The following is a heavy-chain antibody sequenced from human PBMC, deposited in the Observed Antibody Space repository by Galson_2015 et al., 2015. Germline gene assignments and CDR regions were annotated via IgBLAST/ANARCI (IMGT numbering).Heavy chain of an antibody. CDR2: ISYDGSNK. V-gene: IGHV3-30-3*01. CDR1: GFTFSSYA. Sequence: SLRLSCAASGFTFSSYAMHWVRQAPGKGLEWVAVISYDGSNKYYADSVKGRFTISRDNSKNTLYLQMNSLRAEDTAVYYCAKDLGSSSAAMLDDAFDIWGQGTMVTVSS. J-gene: IGHJ3*02. CDR3: AKDLGSSSAAMLDDAFDI. D-gene: IGHD6-6*01.